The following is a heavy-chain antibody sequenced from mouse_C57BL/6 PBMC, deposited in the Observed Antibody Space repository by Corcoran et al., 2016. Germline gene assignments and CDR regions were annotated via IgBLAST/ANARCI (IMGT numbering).Heavy chain of an antibody. CDR2: IDPANGNT. CDR1: GFNIKNTY. V-gene: IGHV14-3*01. J-gene: IGHJ1*03. CDR3: ARGSNYGWYFDV. D-gene: IGHD2-5*01. Sequence: EVQLQQSVAELVRPGASVKLSCTASGFNIKNTYMHLVKQRPEQGLEWIGRIDPANGNTKYAPKFQGKATITADTSSNTAYLQLSSLTSEDTGIYYCARGSNYGWYFDVWGTGTTVTVSS.